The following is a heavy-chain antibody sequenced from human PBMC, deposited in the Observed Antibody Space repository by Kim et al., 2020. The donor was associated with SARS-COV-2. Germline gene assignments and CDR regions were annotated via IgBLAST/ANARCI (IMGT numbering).Heavy chain of an antibody. Sequence: GGSLRLSCAVSGFTFSSYGMHWVRQAPGKGLEWVAVIWYDGSNKYYADSVKGRFTISRDKSKNTLYLQMNSLRAEDTAVYYCARGMITTGTTHRLRGSGIKDVWGQGTTVTVSS. CDR2: IWYDGSNK. CDR1: GFTFSSYG. D-gene: IGHD3-16*01. V-gene: IGHV3-33*01. CDR3: ARGMITTGTTHRLRGSGIKDV. J-gene: IGHJ6*02.